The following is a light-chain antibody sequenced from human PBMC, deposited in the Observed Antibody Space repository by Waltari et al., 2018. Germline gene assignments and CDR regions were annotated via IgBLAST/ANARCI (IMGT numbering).Light chain of an antibody. Sequence: SVLTQPPSASGTPGQTVTIPCSGSSSNIGGNFVYWYQQHPGMAPHLLIYKNNQRPSGVPDRFSGSKSGTSASLAISGLRSDDEAEYYCAAWDDNLTGPLFGGGTKLTVL. V-gene: IGLV1-47*01. CDR3: AAWDDNLTGPL. CDR2: KNN. J-gene: IGLJ3*02. CDR1: SSNIGGNF.